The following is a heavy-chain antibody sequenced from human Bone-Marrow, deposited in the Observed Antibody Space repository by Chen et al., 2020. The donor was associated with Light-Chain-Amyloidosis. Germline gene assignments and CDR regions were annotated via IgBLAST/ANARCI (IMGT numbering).Heavy chain of an antibody. J-gene: IGHJ3*02. CDR2: IRGSGGSR. Sequence: EVQLVESGGGLLQRGGSLRLSCAASGFAFSSYAMSWVRQAAGKGLEWVSTIRGSGGSRYYGDSVKGRLTISRDNSKNALFLKMNSLRAEDTAVYYCAKDISYDDILPGYPADAFDIWGQGTMVTVSS. CDR3: AKDISYDDILPGYPADAFDI. CDR1: GFAFSSYA. D-gene: IGHD3-9*01. V-gene: IGHV3-23*04.